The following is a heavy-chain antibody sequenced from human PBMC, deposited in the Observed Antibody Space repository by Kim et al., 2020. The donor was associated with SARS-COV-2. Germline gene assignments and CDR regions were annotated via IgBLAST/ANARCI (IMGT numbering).Heavy chain of an antibody. D-gene: IGHD3-16*01. CDR1: GGTFSSYA. CDR2: IIPILGTP. Sequence: SVKVSCKASGGTFSSYAVSWVRQAPGQGLEWMGGIIPILGTPDYAQKVQGRVSITADESTSTVHMELSSLRFEDTAVYYCASEEIGGEVEGVYRDYYYGMDVWGQGTTVTVSS. CDR3: ASEEIGGEVEGVYRDYYYGMDV. V-gene: IGHV1-69*13. J-gene: IGHJ6*02.